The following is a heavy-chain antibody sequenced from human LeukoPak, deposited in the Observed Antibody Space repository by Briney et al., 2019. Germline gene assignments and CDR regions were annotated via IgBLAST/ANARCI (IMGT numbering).Heavy chain of an antibody. D-gene: IGHD3-3*01. CDR3: ARETKLEWLLIFDY. CDR1: GYTSTGYY. Sequence: ASVKVSCKASGYTSTGYYMHWVRQAPGQGLEWMGRINPNSGGTNYAQKFQGRVTMTRDTSISTAYMELSRLRSADTAVYYCARETKLEWLLIFDYWGQGTLVTVSS. V-gene: IGHV1-2*06. CDR2: INPNSGGT. J-gene: IGHJ4*02.